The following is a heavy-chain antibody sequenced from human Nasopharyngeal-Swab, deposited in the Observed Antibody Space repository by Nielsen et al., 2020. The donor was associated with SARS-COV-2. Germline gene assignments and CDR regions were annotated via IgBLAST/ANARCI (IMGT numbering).Heavy chain of an antibody. J-gene: IGHJ4*02. V-gene: IGHV7-4-1*02. CDR2: INTNTGNP. CDR3: ARERGYSSSWYLNLYYFDY. Sequence: ASVKVSCKASGYTFTSYAMNWVRQAPGQGLEWMGWINTNTGNPTYAQGFTGRFVFSLDTSVSTAYLQISSLKAEDTAVYYCARERGYSSSWYLNLYYFDYWAREPWSPSPQ. CDR1: GYTFTSYA. D-gene: IGHD6-13*01.